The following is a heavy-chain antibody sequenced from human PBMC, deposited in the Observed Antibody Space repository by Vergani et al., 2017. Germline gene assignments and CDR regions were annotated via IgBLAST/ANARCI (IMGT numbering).Heavy chain of an antibody. V-gene: IGHV1-69*02. CDR3: ARGKMATGVYDY. CDR1: GGPFSSYT. J-gene: IGHJ4*02. D-gene: IGHD5-24*01. CDR2: IIPILGIA. Sequence: QVQLVQSGAEVKKPGSSVKVSCKASGGPFSSYTISWVRQAPGQGLEWMGRIIPILGIANYAQKFQGRVTITADKSTSTAYMELSSLRSEETAVYYCARGKMATGVYDYWGQGTLVTVSS.